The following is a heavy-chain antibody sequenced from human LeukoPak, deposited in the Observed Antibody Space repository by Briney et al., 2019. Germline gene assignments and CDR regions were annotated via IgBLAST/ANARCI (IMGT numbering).Heavy chain of an antibody. CDR2: ISYDGRQN. D-gene: IGHD1-1*01. J-gene: IGHJ3*02. V-gene: IGHV3-30*04. CDR3: AKDGIQLNDAFDI. CDR1: GFTFSTYA. Sequence: GRSLRLSCAASGFTFSTYAMNWVRQAPGKGLEWVAVISYDGRQNYYADSVKGRFTISRDNSKNTLYLQMNSLRGEDSAAYYCAKDGIQLNDAFDIWGQGTMVPVSS.